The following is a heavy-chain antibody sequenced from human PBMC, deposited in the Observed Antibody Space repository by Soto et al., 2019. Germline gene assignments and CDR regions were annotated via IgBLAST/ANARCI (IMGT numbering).Heavy chain of an antibody. J-gene: IGHJ4*02. V-gene: IGHV4-39*02. CDR2: IDESGDS. D-gene: IGHD1-1*01. CDR1: GGPIRSSSHY. CDR3: AREGGYVDY. Sequence: SETLSLTCTVSGGPIRSSSHYWGWIRQSPGTGLEWIGSIDESGDSYYNPSLKSRVTIFVDTSKNQFSLKLISVTGADSAIYYCAREGGYVDYWGQGALVAVSS.